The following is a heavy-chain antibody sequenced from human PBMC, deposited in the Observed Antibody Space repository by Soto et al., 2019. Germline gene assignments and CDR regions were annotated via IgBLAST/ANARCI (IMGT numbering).Heavy chain of an antibody. CDR2: IYYSGST. Sequence: PSETLSLTCTVSGGSISSYYWSWIRQPPGKGLEWIGYIYYSGSTNYNPSLKSRVTISVDTSKNQFSLKLSSVTAADTAVYYCARAVSYCSSTRCYTNWFDPWGQGTLVTVSS. CDR3: ARAVSYCSSTRCYTNWFDP. V-gene: IGHV4-59*01. J-gene: IGHJ5*02. D-gene: IGHD2-2*02. CDR1: GGSISSYY.